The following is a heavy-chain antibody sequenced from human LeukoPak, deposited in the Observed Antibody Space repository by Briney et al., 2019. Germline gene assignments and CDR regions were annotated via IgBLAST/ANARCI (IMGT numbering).Heavy chain of an antibody. J-gene: IGHJ4*02. V-gene: IGHV1-2*02. CDR2: INPNSGGT. Sequence: ASVKVSCKASGYTFTGYYIHWVRQAPGQGLEWMGWINPNSGGTNSAQKSQGRVTMTRDTSISTAYLDLSSLRSDDTAVYYCARAHQKLDFWSGYYSTHFDYRGQGTLVTVSS. CDR3: ARAHQKLDFWSGYYSTHFDY. CDR1: GYTFTGYY. D-gene: IGHD3-3*01.